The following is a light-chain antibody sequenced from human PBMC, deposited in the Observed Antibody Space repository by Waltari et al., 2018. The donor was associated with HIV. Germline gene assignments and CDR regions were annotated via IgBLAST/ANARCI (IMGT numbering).Light chain of an antibody. Sequence: DIQMTQSPSSLSASVGDRVTVTCRANQTIGNYLNWYQQKPGKAPKLLIYGASSLQSGVPSRFSGSGSGTDFTVTISSLQPEDFASYDCQQSYSPPRTFGQGTKVEIK. V-gene: IGKV1-39*01. CDR3: QQSYSPPRT. CDR1: QTIGNY. CDR2: GAS. J-gene: IGKJ1*01.